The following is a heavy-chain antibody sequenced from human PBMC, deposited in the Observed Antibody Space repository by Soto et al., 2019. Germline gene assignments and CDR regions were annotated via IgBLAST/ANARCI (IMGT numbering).Heavy chain of an antibody. CDR3: ARDRTAATHQYYYGMDV. Sequence: ASVKVSCKASGYTFTGYYMHWVRQAPGQGLEWMGWINPNSGGTNYAQKFQGRVTMTRDTSISTAYMELSGLRSDDTAVYYCARDRTAATHQYYYGMDVWGQGTTVTVSS. CDR2: INPNSGGT. D-gene: IGHD2-15*01. J-gene: IGHJ6*02. V-gene: IGHV1-2*02. CDR1: GYTFTGYY.